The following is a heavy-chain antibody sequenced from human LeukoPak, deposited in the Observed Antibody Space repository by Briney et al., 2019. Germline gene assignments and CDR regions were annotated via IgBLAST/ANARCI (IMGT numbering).Heavy chain of an antibody. CDR3: ARVPIPQNNGDYFPGAFDI. CDR1: GGSISSGGYS. V-gene: IGHV4-30-2*01. CDR2: IYHSGST. Sequence: KPSQTLSLTCAVSGGSISSGGYSWSWIRQPPGKGLEWIGYIYHSGSTYYNPSLKSRVTISVDRSKNQFSLKLSSVTAADTAVYYCARVPIPQNNGDYFPGAFDIWGQGTTVTVSS. J-gene: IGHJ3*02. D-gene: IGHD4-17*01.